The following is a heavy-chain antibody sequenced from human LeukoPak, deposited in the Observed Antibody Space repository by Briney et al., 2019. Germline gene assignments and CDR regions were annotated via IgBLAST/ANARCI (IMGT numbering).Heavy chain of an antibody. CDR3: ARGKPPRLLWFGELKVGGLDY. D-gene: IGHD3-10*01. J-gene: IGHJ4*02. CDR1: GGPFSGYY. CDR2: INHSGST. Sequence: PSETLSLTCAVYGGPFSGYYWSWIRQPPGKGLEWIGEINHSGSTNYNPSLKSRVTISVDTSKNQFSLKLSSVTAVDTAVYYCARGKPPRLLWFGELKVGGLDYWGQGTLVTVSS. V-gene: IGHV4-34*01.